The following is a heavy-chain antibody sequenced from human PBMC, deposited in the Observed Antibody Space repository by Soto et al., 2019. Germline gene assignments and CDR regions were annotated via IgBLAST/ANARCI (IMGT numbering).Heavy chain of an antibody. CDR1: GFTFSSYG. CDR2: IKEDGSEQ. J-gene: IGHJ4*02. V-gene: IGHV3-7*01. D-gene: IGHD3-22*01. Sequence: PGGSLRLSCAASGFTFSSYGMHWVRQAPGKGLEWVAKIKEDGSEQNYVDSVKGRFTISRDNAKSSLYLQMNSLSVDDTAIYYCTRNQVKADYWGQGTLVTVSS. CDR3: TRNQVKADY.